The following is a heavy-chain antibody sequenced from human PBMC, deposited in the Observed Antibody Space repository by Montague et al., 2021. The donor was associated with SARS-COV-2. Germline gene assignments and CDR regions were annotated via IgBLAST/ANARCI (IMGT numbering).Heavy chain of an antibody. CDR1: GFTFSSYE. J-gene: IGHJ2*01. CDR3: ARDRSYYDSSDFDL. CDR2: ISSSFSTI. D-gene: IGHD3-22*01. Sequence: SLRLSCAASGFTFSSYEMNWVRQAPGKVLEWVSYISSSFSTIYYXDSXQVRFTISRDNAKNSLYLQMNSLRAEDTAVYYCARDRSYYDSSDFDLWGRGTLVTVSS. V-gene: IGHV3-48*03.